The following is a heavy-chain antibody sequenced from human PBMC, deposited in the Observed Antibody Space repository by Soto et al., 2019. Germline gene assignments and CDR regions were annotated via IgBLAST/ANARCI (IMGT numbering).Heavy chain of an antibody. J-gene: IGHJ6*02. V-gene: IGHV1-69*13. CDR2: IIPIFGTA. Sequence: SVKVSCKASGGTFSSYAISWVRQAPGQGLEWMGGIIPIFGTANYAQKFQGRVTITADESTSTAYMELSSLRSEGTAVYYCARDSRPAIVVVVAATGVYGMDVWGQGTTVTVSS. CDR1: GGTFSSYA. CDR3: ARDSRPAIVVVVAATGVYGMDV. D-gene: IGHD2-15*01.